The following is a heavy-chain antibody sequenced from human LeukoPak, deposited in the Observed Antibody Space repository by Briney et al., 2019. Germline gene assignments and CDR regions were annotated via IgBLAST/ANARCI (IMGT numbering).Heavy chain of an antibody. CDR1: GFTFSNYA. Sequence: WETLRLSCAASGFTFSNYAMSWVRQAPGKGLEWVSTISGSGGSTYYSDSVKGRFTISRDNSKNTLYLQMNSLRAEDTAVYYCAKDLWDPVVVPTAIPDYWGQGTLVTVSS. D-gene: IGHD2-2*01. CDR3: AKDLWDPVVVPTAIPDY. CDR2: ISGSGGST. J-gene: IGHJ4*02. V-gene: IGHV3-23*01.